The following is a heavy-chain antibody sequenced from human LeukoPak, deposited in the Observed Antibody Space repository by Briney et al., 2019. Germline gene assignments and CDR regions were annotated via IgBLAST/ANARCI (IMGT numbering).Heavy chain of an antibody. V-gene: IGHV3-7*05. CDR1: GFTFNNYW. CDR3: ARGEYYYDGGY. CDR2: IKEDGSEK. J-gene: IGHJ4*02. Sequence: GGSLRLSCVVSGFTFNNYWVSWVREAPGKGLEWVANIKEDGSEKNYVDSVKGRFTISRDNAKNSLYLQMNSLRAEDTAVYYCARGEYYYDGGYWGQGTLVTVSS. D-gene: IGHD3-22*01.